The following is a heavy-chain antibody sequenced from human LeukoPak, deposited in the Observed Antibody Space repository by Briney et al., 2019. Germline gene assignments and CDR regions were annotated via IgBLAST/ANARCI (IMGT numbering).Heavy chain of an antibody. V-gene: IGHV1-46*01. CDR1: GYTFTSYY. J-gene: IGHJ6*03. Sequence: ASVKVSCKASGYTFTSYYMHWVRQAPGQGLEWMGIINPSGGSTSYAQKFQGRVTMTRDTSISTAYMELSRLRSDDTAVYYCAREAVVPAAMSYYYYYYMDVWGKGTTVTVSS. CDR3: AREAVVPAAMSYYYYYYMDV. CDR2: INPSGGST. D-gene: IGHD2-2*01.